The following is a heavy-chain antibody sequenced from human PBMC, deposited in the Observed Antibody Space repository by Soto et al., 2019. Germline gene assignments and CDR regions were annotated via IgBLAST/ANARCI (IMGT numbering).Heavy chain of an antibody. D-gene: IGHD3-22*01. CDR1: GGSVNSAGHY. V-gene: IGHV4-31*03. J-gene: IGHJ3*02. Sequence: QVQLQESGPGLVKPSQTLSLSCSVSGGSVNSAGHYWSWIRQHPGKGLEWIGYIYYGGRTDFNPSLKSRVLISVDTSKNQFSLKLNSVTVAETAVYYCTRSRGDSSGYFHDAFDIWGQGTMVTVSS. CDR3: TRSRGDSSGYFHDAFDI. CDR2: IYYGGRT.